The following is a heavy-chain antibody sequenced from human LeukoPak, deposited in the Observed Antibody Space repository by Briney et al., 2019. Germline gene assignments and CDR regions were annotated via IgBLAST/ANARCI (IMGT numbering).Heavy chain of an antibody. Sequence: ASVKVSCKASGYTFTGYYMHWVRQAPGQGLEWMGRINPNSGGTNYAQKFQGRVTMTRDTFISTAYMELSRLRSDDTAVYYCARWGEDYYDSSGVVLDYWGQGTLVTVSS. CDR2: INPNSGGT. CDR3: ARWGEDYYDSSGVVLDY. V-gene: IGHV1-2*06. D-gene: IGHD3-22*01. CDR1: GYTFTGYY. J-gene: IGHJ4*02.